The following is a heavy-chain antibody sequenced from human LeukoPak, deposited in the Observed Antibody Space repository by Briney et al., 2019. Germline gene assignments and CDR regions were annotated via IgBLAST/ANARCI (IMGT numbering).Heavy chain of an antibody. V-gene: IGHV4-61*02. D-gene: IGHD3-3*01. J-gene: IGHJ3*02. Sequence: SQTLSLTCTVSGGSISSGSYYWSWIRQPAGKGLEWIGRIYTSGSTNYNPSLKSRVTISVDTSRNQFSLKLSSVTAADTAVYYCARARSIFGVANAFDIWGQGTMVTVSS. CDR3: ARARSIFGVANAFDI. CDR1: GGSISSGSYY. CDR2: IYTSGST.